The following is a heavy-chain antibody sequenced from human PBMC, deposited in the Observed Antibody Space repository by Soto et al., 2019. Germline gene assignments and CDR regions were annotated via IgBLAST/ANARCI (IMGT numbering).Heavy chain of an antibody. CDR3: ARGKGVDFWSGYPPHY. Sequence: GASVKVSCKASGGTFSSYAISWVRQAPGQGLEWMGGIIPIFGTANYAQKFQGRVTITADESTSTAYMELSSLRSEDTAVYYCARGKGVDFWSGYPPHYWGQGTLVTVSS. D-gene: IGHD3-3*01. J-gene: IGHJ4*02. CDR1: GGTFSSYA. CDR2: IIPIFGTA. V-gene: IGHV1-69*13.